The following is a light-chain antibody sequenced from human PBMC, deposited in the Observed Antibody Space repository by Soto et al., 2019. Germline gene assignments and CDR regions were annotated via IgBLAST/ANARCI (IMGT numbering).Light chain of an antibody. CDR3: QQYYSTPQT. Sequence: DIVMTQSPDSLAVSLGERATIKCKSSQSVLYSSNNKNYLAWYQQKPGQPPQLLIYWASTRESGVPDRFSGSGSATDFTLTISSLQAEDVAVYYCQQYYSTPQTFGQGTKVEIK. CDR1: QSVLYSSNNKNY. J-gene: IGKJ1*01. CDR2: WAS. V-gene: IGKV4-1*01.